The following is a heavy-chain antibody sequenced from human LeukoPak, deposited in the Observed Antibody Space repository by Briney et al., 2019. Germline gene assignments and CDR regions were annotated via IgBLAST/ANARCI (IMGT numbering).Heavy chain of an antibody. J-gene: IGHJ6*02. CDR3: ARDRSEYYYSAMDV. Sequence: GRSLRLSCAASGFTFNIYAIHWVRQAPGKGLEWVAVISYDGTNKYYADSVKGRFTISRDNSKNTLYLQMNSLRAEDTAVYYCARDRSEYYYSAMDVWGQGTTVTVSS. V-gene: IGHV3-30-3*01. CDR1: GFTFNIYA. D-gene: IGHD2/OR15-2a*01. CDR2: ISYDGTNK.